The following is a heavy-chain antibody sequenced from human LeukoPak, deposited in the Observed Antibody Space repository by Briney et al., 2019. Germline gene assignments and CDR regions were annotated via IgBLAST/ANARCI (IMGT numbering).Heavy chain of an antibody. Sequence: ASVKVSCKASVYTFTGYYMHWVRQAPGQGLEWMGWINPNSGGTNYAQKFQGRVTMTRDTSISTAYMELSRLRSDDTAVYYCAIRGNYYGSGSYAFDIWGQGTMVTVSS. J-gene: IGHJ3*02. CDR1: VYTFTGYY. V-gene: IGHV1-2*02. CDR2: INPNSGGT. D-gene: IGHD3-10*01. CDR3: AIRGNYYGSGSYAFDI.